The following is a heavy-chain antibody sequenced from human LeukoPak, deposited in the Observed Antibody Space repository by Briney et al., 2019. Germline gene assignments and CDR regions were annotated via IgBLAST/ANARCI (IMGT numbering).Heavy chain of an antibody. CDR1: GFTFFNYA. CDR2: ISGSGGNT. CDR3: AKGGGGASGSFNLGDFDY. D-gene: IGHD3-10*01. Sequence: PGGSLRLSCAASGFTFFNYAMSWVRQSPGKGLEWVSIISGSGGNTNYADSVKGRFTISRDNSNNTLYLQMNSLRAEDTAVYYCAKGGGGASGSFNLGDFDYWGQGILVAVSS. V-gene: IGHV3-23*01. J-gene: IGHJ4*02.